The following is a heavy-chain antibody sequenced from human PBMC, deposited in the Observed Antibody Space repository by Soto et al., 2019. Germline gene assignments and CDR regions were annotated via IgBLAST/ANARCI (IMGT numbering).Heavy chain of an antibody. CDR2: IDPSDFYT. V-gene: IGHV5-10-1*01. CDR1: GYSFTSYS. J-gene: IGHJ4*02. Sequence: GESLKISCKSSGYSFTSYSNTWVRQMPGKGLEWMGRIDPSDFYTNYSPSFQGHVTISADKSISTVYLQWGSLKASDTAMYYCARRIAVDVAGFDYWGQGTLVTVSS. D-gene: IGHD6-19*01. CDR3: ARRIAVDVAGFDY.